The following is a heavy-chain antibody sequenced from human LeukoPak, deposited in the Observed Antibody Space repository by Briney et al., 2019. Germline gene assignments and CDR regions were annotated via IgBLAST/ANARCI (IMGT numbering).Heavy chain of an antibody. Sequence: GESLKISCKGSGYSFTSYWIGWVRQMPGKGLEWMGIIHPGDSDTRYSPSFQGQVTISADNSISTAYLQWSSLKASDTAMYYCASATVVVVAATGRHDAFDIWGQGTMVTVSS. CDR1: GYSFTSYW. CDR2: IHPGDSDT. V-gene: IGHV5-51*01. D-gene: IGHD2-15*01. CDR3: ASATVVVVAATGRHDAFDI. J-gene: IGHJ3*02.